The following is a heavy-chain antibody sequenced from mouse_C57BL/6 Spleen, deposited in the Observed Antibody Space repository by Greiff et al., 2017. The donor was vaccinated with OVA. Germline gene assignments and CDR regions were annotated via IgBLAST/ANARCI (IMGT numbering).Heavy chain of an antibody. V-gene: IGHV5-4*01. Sequence: EVQVVESGGGLVKPGGSLKLSCAASGFTFSSYAMSWVRQTPEKRLEWVATISDGGSYTYYPDNVKGRFTISRDNAKNNLYLQMSHLKSEDTAMYYCARELGRGFAYWGQGTLVTVSA. CDR1: GFTFSSYA. J-gene: IGHJ3*01. D-gene: IGHD4-1*01. CDR2: ISDGGSYT. CDR3: ARELGRGFAY.